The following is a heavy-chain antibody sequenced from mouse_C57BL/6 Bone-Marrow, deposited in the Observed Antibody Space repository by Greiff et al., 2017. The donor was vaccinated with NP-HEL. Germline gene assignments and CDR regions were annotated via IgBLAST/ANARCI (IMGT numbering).Heavy chain of an antibody. D-gene: IGHD2-4*01. CDR1: GFTFSDAW. CDR3: TRGADYEREYCAMDY. J-gene: IGHJ4*01. V-gene: IGHV6-6*01. CDR2: IRNKANNHAT. Sequence: EVKVEESGGGLVQPGGSMKLSCAASGFTFSDAWMDWVRQSPEKGLEWVAEIRNKANNHATYYAESVKGRFTISRDDSKSSVYLQMNSLRAEDTGIYYCTRGADYEREYCAMDYWGQGTSVTVSS.